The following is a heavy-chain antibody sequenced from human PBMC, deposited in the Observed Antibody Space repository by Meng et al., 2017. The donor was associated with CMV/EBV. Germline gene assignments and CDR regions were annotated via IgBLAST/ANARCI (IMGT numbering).Heavy chain of an antibody. J-gene: IGHJ3*02. D-gene: IGHD6-13*01. CDR1: GGSISSSSYY. CDR2: IYYSGST. CDR3: ARAVGSSWYLHDAFDI. V-gene: IGHV4-39*07. Sequence: SETLSLTCTVSGGSISSSSYYWGWIRQPPGKGLEWIGSIYYSGSTYYNPSLKSRVTISVDTSKNQFSLKLSSVTAADTAVYYCARAVGSSWYLHDAFDIWGQGTMVTVSS.